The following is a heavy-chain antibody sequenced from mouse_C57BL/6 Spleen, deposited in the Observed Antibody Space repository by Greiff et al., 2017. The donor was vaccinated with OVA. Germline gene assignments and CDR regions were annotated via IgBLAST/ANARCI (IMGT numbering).Heavy chain of an antibody. CDR2: ISDGGSYT. Sequence: EVKLVESGGGLVKPGGSLKLSCAASGFTFSSYAMSWVRQTPEKRLEWVATISDGGSYTYYPDNVKGRFTISRDNAKNNLYLQMSHLKSEDTAMYYCARDNYDYDWFAYWGQGTLVTVSA. J-gene: IGHJ3*01. CDR1: GFTFSSYA. CDR3: ARDNYDYDWFAY. D-gene: IGHD2-4*01. V-gene: IGHV5-4*01.